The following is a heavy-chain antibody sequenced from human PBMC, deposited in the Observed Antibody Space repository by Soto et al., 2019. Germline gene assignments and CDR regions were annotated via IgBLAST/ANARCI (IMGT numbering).Heavy chain of an antibody. CDR3: ARERAVAGFYY. CDR1: GYTFTSYD. D-gene: IGHD6-19*01. CDR2: MNTYSGNT. J-gene: IGHJ4*02. Sequence: QVQLVQSGAEVKKPGASVKVSCKASGYTFTSYDINWVRQATGQGLEWRGRMNTYSGNTAYAQKFQGRVTMTNNTSISTAYMELSSLRSEGTAVYYCARERAVAGFYYWGQGTLVTVSS. V-gene: IGHV1-8*01.